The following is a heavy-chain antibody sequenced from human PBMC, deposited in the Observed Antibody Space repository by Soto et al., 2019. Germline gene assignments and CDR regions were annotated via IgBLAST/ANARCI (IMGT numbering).Heavy chain of an antibody. V-gene: IGHV4-59*01. J-gene: IGHJ3*02. CDR2: IYYSGST. CDR1: GGSISSYY. Sequence: PSETLSLTCTVSGGSISSYYWSWIRQPPGKGLEWIGYIYYSGSTNYNPSLKSRVTISVDTSKNQFSLKLSSVTAADTAVYYCARESDTAMATGAFDIWGQGTMVTVS. D-gene: IGHD5-18*01. CDR3: ARESDTAMATGAFDI.